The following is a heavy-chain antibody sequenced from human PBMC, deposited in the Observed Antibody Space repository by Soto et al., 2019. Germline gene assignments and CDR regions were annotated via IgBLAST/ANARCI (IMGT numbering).Heavy chain of an antibody. Sequence: SETLSLTCSVSGVSISSHYWSWIRQPPGKGLEWIGYFHYSGSTNQNPSLKSRVTMSIDTSKNQFSLKLSSMTAADTAVYYCARGWGGSGNFDNWFDPWGQGTLVTVSS. CDR3: ARGWGGSGNFDNWFDP. J-gene: IGHJ5*02. D-gene: IGHD3-10*01. V-gene: IGHV4-59*11. CDR2: FHYSGST. CDR1: GVSISSHY.